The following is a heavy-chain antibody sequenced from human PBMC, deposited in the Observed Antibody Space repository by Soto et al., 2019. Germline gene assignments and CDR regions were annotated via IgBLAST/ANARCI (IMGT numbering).Heavy chain of an antibody. J-gene: IGHJ4*02. V-gene: IGHV3-48*02. CDR2: ISSSSSTI. Sequence: GGSLRLSCAASGFTFSSYSMNWVRQAPGKGLEWVSYISSSSSTIYYADSVKGRFTISRDNAKNSLYLQMNSLRDEDTAVYYCARVYLGGYDSSGYPTPDYFDYWGQGTLVTVSS. CDR3: ARVYLGGYDSSGYPTPDYFDY. CDR1: GFTFSSYS. D-gene: IGHD3-22*01.